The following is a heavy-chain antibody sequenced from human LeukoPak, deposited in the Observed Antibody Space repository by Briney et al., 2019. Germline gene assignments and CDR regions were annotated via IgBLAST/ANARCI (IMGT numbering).Heavy chain of an antibody. V-gene: IGHV3-33*01. CDR1: GFTFSSYG. Sequence: GGSLRLSCAASGFTFSSYGMHWVRQAPGKGLEWVAVIWYDGSNKYYADSVKGRFTISRDNSKNTLYLQMNSLRAEDTAVYYCARERSGSPGDYYYGMDVWGQGTTVTVSS. D-gene: IGHD1-26*01. CDR2: IWYDGSNK. CDR3: ARERSGSPGDYYYGMDV. J-gene: IGHJ6*02.